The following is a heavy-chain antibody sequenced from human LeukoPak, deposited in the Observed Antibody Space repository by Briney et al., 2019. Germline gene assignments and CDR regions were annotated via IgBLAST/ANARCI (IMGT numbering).Heavy chain of an antibody. Sequence: SETLSLTCAVYGGSFSGYYWSWIRQPPGKGLEWIGEINHSGSTNYNPSLKSRVTISVDTSKNQFSLKLSSVTAADAAVYYCARESYDFGVDVWGQGTTVTVSS. D-gene: IGHD3-3*01. J-gene: IGHJ6*02. CDR3: ARESYDFGVDV. CDR1: GGSFSGYY. CDR2: INHSGST. V-gene: IGHV4-34*01.